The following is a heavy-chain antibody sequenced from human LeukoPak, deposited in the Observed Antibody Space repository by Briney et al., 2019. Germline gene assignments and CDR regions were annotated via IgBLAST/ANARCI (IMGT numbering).Heavy chain of an antibody. CDR1: GFTFSSYA. CDR3: ARARSIDY. J-gene: IGHJ4*02. CDR2: ISYDGSNK. Sequence: PGRSLRLSRAASGFTFSSYAMHWVRQAPGKGLEWVAVISYDGSNKYYADSVKGRFTISRDNSKNTLYLQMNSLRAEDTAVYYCARARSIDYWGQGTLVTVSS. V-gene: IGHV3-30-3*01. D-gene: IGHD1-14*01.